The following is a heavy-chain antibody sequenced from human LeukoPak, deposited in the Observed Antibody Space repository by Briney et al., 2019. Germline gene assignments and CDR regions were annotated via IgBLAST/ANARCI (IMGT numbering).Heavy chain of an antibody. CDR3: ARVIASYGDSAY. CDR2: ISSTSSAI. V-gene: IGHV3-48*04. CDR1: GFTFSSFS. D-gene: IGHD5-18*01. Sequence: GGSLRLSCAASGFTFSSFSMNWVRQAPGKGLEWLSYISSTSSAIYYADSLKGRFTISRDNAKNSLYLQMNSMRAEDTAVYYCARVIASYGDSAYWGQGTLVIVSS. J-gene: IGHJ4*02.